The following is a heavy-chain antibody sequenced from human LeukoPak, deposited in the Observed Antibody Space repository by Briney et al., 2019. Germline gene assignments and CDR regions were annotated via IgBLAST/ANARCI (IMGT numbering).Heavy chain of an antibody. CDR1: GDSIISYY. Sequence: SETLSLTCSVSGDSIISYYWNWLRQSPGKGLEWIGNIHHFGRTEYNSSLRSRVTMFLDSSKNQSSLKLTSVTPTDTAVYYCARGLWTQPGLVPFNYWGQGILVTVSS. CDR3: ARGLWTQPGLVPFNY. D-gene: IGHD5-18*01. V-gene: IGHV4-59*01. J-gene: IGHJ4*02. CDR2: IHHFGRT.